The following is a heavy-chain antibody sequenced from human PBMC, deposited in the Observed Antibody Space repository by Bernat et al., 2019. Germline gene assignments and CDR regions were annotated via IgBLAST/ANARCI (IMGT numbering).Heavy chain of an antibody. V-gene: IGHV1-3*01. D-gene: IGHD3-16*02. CDR3: AREYDYIWGSYGSDAFDI. J-gene: IGHJ3*02. CDR1: GYTFTSYA. CDR2: INAGNGNT. Sequence: QVQLVQSGAEVKKPGASVKVSCKASGYTFTSYAMHWVRQAPGQRLEWMGWINAGNGNTKYSQKFQGRVTITRDTSASTAYMELSSLRSEDTAVYYCAREYDYIWGSYGSDAFDIWGQGTMVTVSS.